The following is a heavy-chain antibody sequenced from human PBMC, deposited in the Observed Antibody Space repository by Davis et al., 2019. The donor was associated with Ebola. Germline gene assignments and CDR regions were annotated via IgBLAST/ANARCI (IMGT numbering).Heavy chain of an antibody. CDR2: IYYSGST. CDR1: GGSISSYY. V-gene: IGHV4-59*01. CDR3: AQRRVLLWFGEQYNWFDP. J-gene: IGHJ5*02. Sequence: PSETLSLTCTVSGGSISSYYWSWIRQPPGKGLEWIGYIYYSGSTNYNPSLKSRVTISVDTSKNQFSLKLSSVTAADTAVYYCAQRRVLLWFGEQYNWFDPWGQGTLVTVSS. D-gene: IGHD3-10*01.